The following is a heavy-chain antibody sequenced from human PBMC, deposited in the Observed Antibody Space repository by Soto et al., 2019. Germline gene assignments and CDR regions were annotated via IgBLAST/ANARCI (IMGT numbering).Heavy chain of an antibody. CDR2: IKSKSDGGTT. J-gene: IGHJ5*02. CDR3: TTDLWRIAVVVGSTGYFNP. V-gene: IGHV3-15*01. D-gene: IGHD2-15*01. Sequence: GGSLRLSCAASGFTFSDAWMSWVRQASGKGLDWVGRIKSKSDGGTTGYAAPVRGRFTISRDDSKNTLYLQMNSLKTEDTAVYYCTTDLWRIAVVVGSTGYFNPWGQGTPVTVSS. CDR1: GFTFSDAW.